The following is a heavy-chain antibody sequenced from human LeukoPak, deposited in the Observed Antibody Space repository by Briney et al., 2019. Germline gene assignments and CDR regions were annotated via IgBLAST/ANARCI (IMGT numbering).Heavy chain of an antibody. CDR1: GGSISSGGYY. CDR2: IYTSGST. CDR3: ARDCSSTSCYDY. V-gene: IGHV4-61*02. Sequence: PSQTLSLTCTVSGGSISSGGYYWSWIRQPAGKGLEWIGRIYTSGSTNYNPSLKSRVTMSVDTSKNQFSLKLSSVTAADTAVYYCARDCSSTSCYDYWGQGTLVTVSS. J-gene: IGHJ4*02. D-gene: IGHD2-2*01.